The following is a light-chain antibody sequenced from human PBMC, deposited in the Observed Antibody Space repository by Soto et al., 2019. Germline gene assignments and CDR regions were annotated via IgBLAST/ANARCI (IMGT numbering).Light chain of an antibody. CDR3: QQYHTSSIT. CDR2: DAS. CDR1: QDISNY. V-gene: IGKV1-33*01. J-gene: IGKJ5*01. Sequence: DIQMTQSPSSRSASVVARVTITCQASQDISNYLNWYQQKPGKAPKLLIYDASNLETGVPSRFSGSGSGTEFTLSIDSLQPDDFATYYCQQYHTSSITFGQGTRLEIK.